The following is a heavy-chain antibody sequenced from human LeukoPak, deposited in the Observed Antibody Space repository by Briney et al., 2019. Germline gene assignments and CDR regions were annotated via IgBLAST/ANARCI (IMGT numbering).Heavy chain of an antibody. CDR3: ARSNILSGYYHFDY. Sequence: SDTLSLTCTVSGVSITSINYYWAWIRQPPGQGLEWIGSLSSGGPTYNNPSLESRTSISADTSSNQLFLKLTSVTAADTAVYFCARSNILSGYYHFDYWGHGTLVTVSS. D-gene: IGHD3-9*01. CDR1: GVSITSINYY. J-gene: IGHJ4*01. V-gene: IGHV4-39*01. CDR2: LSSGGPT.